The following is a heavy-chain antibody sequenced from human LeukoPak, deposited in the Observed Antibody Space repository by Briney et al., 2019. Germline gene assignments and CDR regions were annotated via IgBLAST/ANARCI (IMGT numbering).Heavy chain of an antibody. J-gene: IGHJ1*01. V-gene: IGHV4-59*01. Sequence: SETLSLTCTVSGASMRGYFWRWIRQPPGKGLEWIADINFSGSTNYNPSLRSRVAMSIDTSKNQFSLKLSSVTAADTAVYYCATYSSSLEYFHPWGQGTLVIVSS. CDR1: GASMRGYF. CDR3: ATYSSSLEYFHP. D-gene: IGHD6-13*01. CDR2: INFSGST.